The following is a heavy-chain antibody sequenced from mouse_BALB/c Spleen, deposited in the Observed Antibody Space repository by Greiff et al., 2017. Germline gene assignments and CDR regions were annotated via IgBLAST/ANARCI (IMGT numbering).Heavy chain of an antibody. CDR3: DRGSLTYDAMDD. CDR2: IDPANGNT. D-gene: IGHD6-2*01. J-gene: IGHJ4*01. CDR1: GFNIKDTY. V-gene: IGHV14-3*02. Sequence: EVKLQQSGAELVKPGASVKLSCTASGFNIKDTYMHWVKQRPEQGLAWIGRIDPANGNTKYDPKFQGKATITADTSSNTAYLQLSSLTSEDTAVYYCDRGSLTYDAMDDGGQGTSVTVAA.